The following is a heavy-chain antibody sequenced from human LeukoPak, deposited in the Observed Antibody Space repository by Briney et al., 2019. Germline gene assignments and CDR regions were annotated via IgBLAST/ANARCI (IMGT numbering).Heavy chain of an antibody. V-gene: IGHV1-69*05. CDR3: ARDLTTHDYGDYLFDY. D-gene: IGHD4-17*01. J-gene: IGHJ4*02. CDR1: GGTFSSYA. CDR2: IIPIFGTA. Sequence: ASVKLSCKASGGTFSSYAISWVRQAPGQGLEWMGRIIPIFGTANYAQKFHGRVTITTDESTSTAYMELSSLRSEDTAVYYCARDLTTHDYGDYLFDYWGQGTLVTVSS.